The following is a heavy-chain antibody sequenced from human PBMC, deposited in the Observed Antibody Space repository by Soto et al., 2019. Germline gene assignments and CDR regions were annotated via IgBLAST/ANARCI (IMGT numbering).Heavy chain of an antibody. D-gene: IGHD3-22*01. Sequence: PGESLKISCKGSGYSFTSYWISWVRQMPGKGLEWMGRIDPSDSYTNYSPSFQGHVTISADKSISTAYLQWSSLKASDTAMYYCARRPYDSSGYSAIDSWGQGTMVTVSS. CDR2: IDPSDSYT. J-gene: IGHJ3*02. CDR3: ARRPYDSSGYSAIDS. CDR1: GYSFTSYW. V-gene: IGHV5-10-1*01.